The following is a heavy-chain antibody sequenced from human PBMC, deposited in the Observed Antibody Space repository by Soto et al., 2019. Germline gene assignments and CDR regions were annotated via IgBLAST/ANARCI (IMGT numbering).Heavy chain of an antibody. CDR2: ISYDGSNK. V-gene: IGHV3-30*18. CDR3: AKDTSELVRYYYYGMDV. Sequence: GGSLRLSCAASGFTFSSYGMHWVRQAPGKGLEWVAVISYDGSNKYYADSVKGRFTISRDNSKNTLYLQMNSLRAEDTAVYYCAKDTSELVRYYYYGMDVWGQGTTVTVSS. J-gene: IGHJ6*02. CDR1: GFTFSSYG. D-gene: IGHD6-6*01.